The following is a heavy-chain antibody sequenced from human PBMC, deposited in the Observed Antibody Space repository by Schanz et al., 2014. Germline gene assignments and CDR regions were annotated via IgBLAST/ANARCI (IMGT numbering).Heavy chain of an antibody. CDR2: IRYDGINK. J-gene: IGHJ4*02. V-gene: IGHV3-30*02. Sequence: QVRLVESGGGVVQPGGSLRLSCAASGFTFSTTGMHWVRQAPGKGLVWVTYIRYDGINKYYADSVKGRFTVSRDNAKSTLFLQMDXLRPEDTAIYYCAKEWSPSFWGQGTLVTVSS. CDR3: AKEWSPSF. CDR1: GFTFSTTG. D-gene: IGHD1-26*01.